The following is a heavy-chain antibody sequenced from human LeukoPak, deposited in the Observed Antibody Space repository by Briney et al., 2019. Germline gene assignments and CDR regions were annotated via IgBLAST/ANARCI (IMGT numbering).Heavy chain of an antibody. D-gene: IGHD1-1*01. V-gene: IGHV4-34*01. J-gene: IGHJ3*02. CDR2: INHSGST. Sequence: SETLSLTCAVYGGSFSGYYWSWIRQPPAKGLEWIGEINHSGSTNYNPSLKSRVTISVDTSKNQFSLKLSSVTAADTAVYYCARGTERSSRLAFDIWGQGTMVTVSS. CDR1: GGSFSGYY. CDR3: ARGTERSSRLAFDI.